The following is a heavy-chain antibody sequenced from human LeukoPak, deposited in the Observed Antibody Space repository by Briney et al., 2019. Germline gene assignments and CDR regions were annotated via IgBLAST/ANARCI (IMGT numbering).Heavy chain of an antibody. D-gene: IGHD4-17*01. Sequence: SETLSLTCTVSGGSISSGGYYWSWLRQHPGKGLEWIGYIFYSGSTYYNPSLTSRVTISVDTSKPQFPLTLSSVTAADTAVYYCARPSPTTANFDYWGQGTLVTVSS. CDR1: GGSISSGGYY. CDR2: IFYSGST. CDR3: ARPSPTTANFDY. V-gene: IGHV4-31*02. J-gene: IGHJ4*02.